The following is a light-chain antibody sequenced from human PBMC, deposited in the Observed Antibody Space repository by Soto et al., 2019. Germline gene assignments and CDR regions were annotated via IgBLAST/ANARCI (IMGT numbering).Light chain of an antibody. V-gene: IGKV1-9*01. CDR1: QGISSY. CDR2: AAS. J-gene: IGKJ5*01. Sequence: IQLTQSPSSLSASVGDRVTITCRASQGISSYLAWYQQKPGKAPKLLIYAASTLQSGVPSRFSGSGSGTDFTLTISSLQPEDFATYYCQQLNSYPRITFGQGTRLEIK. CDR3: QQLNSYPRIT.